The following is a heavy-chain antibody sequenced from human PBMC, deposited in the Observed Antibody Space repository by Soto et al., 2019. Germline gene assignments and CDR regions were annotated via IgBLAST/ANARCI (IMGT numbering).Heavy chain of an antibody. V-gene: IGHV3-30*18. CDR2: VSHDGRNT. CDR1: GFTFSDYA. Sequence: GGSLRLSCAASGFTFSDYAMHWVRQAPGKGLEWVAVVSHDGRNTHYADSVKGRFTISRDSSKNTGSLEMTSLRAEDTAVYYSAKGGRQCLVTSDFNYWGQGALVTVSS. CDR3: AKGGRQCLVTSDFNY. D-gene: IGHD6-19*01. J-gene: IGHJ4*02.